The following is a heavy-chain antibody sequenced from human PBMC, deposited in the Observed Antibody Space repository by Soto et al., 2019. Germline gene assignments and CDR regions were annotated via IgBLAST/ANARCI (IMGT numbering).Heavy chain of an antibody. CDR2: FDPEDGET. J-gene: IGHJ4*02. V-gene: IGHV1-24*01. D-gene: IGHD6-19*01. CDR1: GYTLTELS. CDR3: ATDIAVAGTGGCRY. Sequence: ASVKVSCKVSGYTLTELSMHWVRQAPGKGLEWMGGFDPEDGETIYARKFQGRVTMTEDTSTDTAYMELSSLRSEDTAVYYCATDIAVAGTGGCRYWGQGTLVTVSS.